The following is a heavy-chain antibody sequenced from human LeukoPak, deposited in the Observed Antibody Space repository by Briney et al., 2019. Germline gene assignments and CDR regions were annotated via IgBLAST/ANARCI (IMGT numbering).Heavy chain of an antibody. CDR2: ITSSSRYI. J-gene: IGHJ6*03. D-gene: IGHD3-22*01. CDR3: AREGYYYDSSGPHMDV. V-gene: IGHV3-21*01. CDR1: GFTFSTYN. Sequence: GGSLRLSCAASGFTFSTYNMNWVRQAPGKRLEWVSSITSSSRYIYYADSVKGRFTISRDNAKNSLYLQMDSLRAEDTAVYYCAREGYYYDSSGPHMDVWGKGTTVTVSS.